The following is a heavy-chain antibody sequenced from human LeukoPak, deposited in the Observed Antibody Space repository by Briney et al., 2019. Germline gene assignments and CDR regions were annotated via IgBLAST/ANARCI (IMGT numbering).Heavy chain of an antibody. CDR3: GRVKQRLVDTSDSPPTPYCYYYMDL. J-gene: IGHJ6*03. D-gene: IGHD3-22*01. V-gene: IGHV1-8*01. CDR2: MNPNSGNT. Sequence: GASVKVSCKASGYTFTSNDINWVRQASGQGLEWMGWMNPNSGNTGYAQKFKGRVAMTRNTSKTTASMERSSLRPEDTAVYYWGRVKQRLVDTSDSPPTPYCYYYMDLWGKGTTVSVSS. CDR1: GYTFTSND.